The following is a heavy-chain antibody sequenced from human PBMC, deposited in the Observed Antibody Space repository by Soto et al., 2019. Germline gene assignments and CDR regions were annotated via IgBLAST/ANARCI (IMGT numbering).Heavy chain of an antibody. CDR3: TTDRATHQYYDSSGYWGGGFDY. J-gene: IGHJ4*02. CDR1: GFTFSNAW. Sequence: WGSLRLSCAASGFTFSNAWMNWVRQAPGKGLEWVGRIKSKTDGGTTDYAAPVKGRFTISRDDSKNTLYLQMNSLKTEDTAVYYCTTDRATHQYYDSSGYWGGGFDYWGQGTLVTVSS. CDR2: IKSKTDGGTT. D-gene: IGHD3-22*01. V-gene: IGHV3-15*07.